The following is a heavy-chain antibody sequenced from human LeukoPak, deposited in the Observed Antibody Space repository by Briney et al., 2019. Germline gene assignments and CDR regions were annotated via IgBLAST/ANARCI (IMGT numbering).Heavy chain of an antibody. CDR2: IYYSGST. D-gene: IGHD5-12*01. Sequence: SETLSLTCAVYGGSFSGYYWSWIRQPPGKGLEWIGYIYYSGSTYYNPSLKSRVTISVDTSKNQFSLKLSSVTAADTAVYYCARGSGYVYYWGQGTLVTVSS. J-gene: IGHJ4*02. V-gene: IGHV4-34*01. CDR1: GGSFSGYY. CDR3: ARGSGYVYY.